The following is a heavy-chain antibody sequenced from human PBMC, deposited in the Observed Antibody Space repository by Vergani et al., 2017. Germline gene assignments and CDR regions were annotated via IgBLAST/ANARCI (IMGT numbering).Heavy chain of an antibody. J-gene: IGHJ3*02. V-gene: IGHV1-2*02. CDR3: AREQKYCSSTSCYSDAFYI. D-gene: IGHD2-2*02. CDR2: INPNSGGT. Sequence: QVQLVQSGAEVKKPGASVKVSCKASGYTFTGYYMHWVRQAPGQGLEWMGWINPNSGGTNYAQKFQGRVTMTRDTSISTAYMELSRLRSDDTAVYYCAREQKYCSSTSCYSDAFYIWGQGTMVTVSS. CDR1: GYTFTGYY.